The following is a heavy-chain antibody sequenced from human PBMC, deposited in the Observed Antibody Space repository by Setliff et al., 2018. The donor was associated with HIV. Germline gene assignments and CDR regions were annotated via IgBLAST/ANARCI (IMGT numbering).Heavy chain of an antibody. J-gene: IGHJ3*02. CDR3: ASAGAWQRNALDI. V-gene: IGHV1-46*01. CDR2: INPTGGST. Sequence: ASVKVSCKPSGYSFTNHYMHWVRQAPGQGLEWMGVINPTGGSTRNTQKFQGRVAMTRDTSTSTVYMELSSLRSEDTAVYYCASAGAWQRNALDIWGQGTMVPSPQ. D-gene: IGHD5-12*01. CDR1: GYSFTNHY.